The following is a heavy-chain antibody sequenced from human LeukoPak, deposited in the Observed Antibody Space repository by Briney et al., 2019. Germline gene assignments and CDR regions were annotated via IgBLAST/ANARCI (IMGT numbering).Heavy chain of an antibody. CDR3: ANAGGITMIVVPYPGYFQH. J-gene: IGHJ1*01. CDR1: GFTFSSYA. CDR2: ISGSGGST. Sequence: GGSLRLSCAASGFTFSSYAMSWVRQAPGKGLEWVSAISGSGGSTYYADSVKGRITISRDNSKNTLYLQMNSLRAEDTAVYYCANAGGITMIVVPYPGYFQHWGQGTLVTVSS. D-gene: IGHD3-22*01. V-gene: IGHV3-23*01.